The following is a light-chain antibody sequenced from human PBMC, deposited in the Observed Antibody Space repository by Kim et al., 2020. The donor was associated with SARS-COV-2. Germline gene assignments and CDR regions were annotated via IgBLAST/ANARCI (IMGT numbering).Light chain of an antibody. CDR3: QQADSFPIT. J-gene: IGKJ5*01. Sequence: AVVGDRVTITCRASQGIHSWLAWYQQKQGKAPKLLIHAATNLQGGVPSRFSGSGSGTDFTLTISSLQPEDSATYYCQQADSFPITFGQGTRLEIK. CDR2: AAT. CDR1: QGIHSW. V-gene: IGKV1-12*01.